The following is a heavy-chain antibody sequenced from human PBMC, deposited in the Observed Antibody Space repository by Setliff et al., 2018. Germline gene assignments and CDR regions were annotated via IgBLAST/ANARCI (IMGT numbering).Heavy chain of an antibody. CDR1: GITFKNAW. CDR2: IKSESDGGAP. CDR3: ARDRSAYNYGLDV. Sequence: PGGSLRLSCRASGITFKNAWLSWVRQAPGKGLEWVGRIKSESDGGAPDYGAPVKGRFTISRDASKNRLSLQPNSVTPADTAVYYCARDRSAYNYGLDVWGQGTTVTVSS. J-gene: IGHJ6*02. V-gene: IGHV3-15*05.